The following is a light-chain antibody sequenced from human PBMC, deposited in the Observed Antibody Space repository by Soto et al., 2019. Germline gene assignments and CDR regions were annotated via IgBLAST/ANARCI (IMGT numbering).Light chain of an antibody. J-gene: IGLJ1*01. Sequence: QSALTQPASVSVSPGQSITISCTGTSSDVGSYNHGSWYQQHPRKAPQPIIYEVSNRPSGLSNRFPASKPGNPASLTLSGIQSEDEADYYCCSFTTSSTLVFGPGTKVTVL. CDR2: EVS. V-gene: IGLV2-14*01. CDR1: SSDVGSYNH. CDR3: CSFTTSSTLV.